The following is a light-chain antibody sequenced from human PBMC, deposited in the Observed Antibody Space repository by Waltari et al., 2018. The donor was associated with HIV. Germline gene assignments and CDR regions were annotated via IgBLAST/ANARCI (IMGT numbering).Light chain of an antibody. CDR1: QTIPHT. CDR2: DTS. CDR3: QQYKEGPWT. V-gene: IGKV3-15*01. Sequence: EIVFTQSPPTLSVSPGDRATLSCRASQTIPHTLAWYQQQPGQPPRLLIYDTSVRAAGVPARFSAGGSGTEFTLSISSLQSEDLALYFCQQYKEGPWTFGQGTRV. J-gene: IGKJ1*01.